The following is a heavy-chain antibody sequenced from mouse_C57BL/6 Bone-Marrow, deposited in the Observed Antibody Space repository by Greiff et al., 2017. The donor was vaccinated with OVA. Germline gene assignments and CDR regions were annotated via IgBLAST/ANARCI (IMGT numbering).Heavy chain of an antibody. Sequence: EVNVVESVAELVRPGASVKLSCTASGFNIKNTYMHWVKQRPEQGLEWIGRIDPANGNTKYAPKFQGKATITADTSSNTAYLQLSSLTSEDTAIYYCARGPGYYGHDDFDYWGQGTTLTVSS. CDR3: ARGPGYYGHDDFDY. V-gene: IGHV14-3*01. CDR2: IDPANGNT. CDR1: GFNIKNTY. D-gene: IGHD2-2*01. J-gene: IGHJ2*01.